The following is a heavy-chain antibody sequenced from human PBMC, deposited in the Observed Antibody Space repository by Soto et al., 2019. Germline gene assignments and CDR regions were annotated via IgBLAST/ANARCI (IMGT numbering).Heavy chain of an antibody. CDR2: IYYSGST. CDR3: ARESGYRYYYGLAV. Sequence: PSETLSLTCTVSGGSISSGRYYWSWIRQHPGKGLEWIGSIYYSGSTYYNPSLKSRVIISVDTSKNQFSLKLSSVTAADTAVYYCARESGYRYYYGLAVWGQGTTVTVSS. J-gene: IGHJ6*02. D-gene: IGHD5-12*01. CDR1: GGSISSGRYY. V-gene: IGHV4-31*03.